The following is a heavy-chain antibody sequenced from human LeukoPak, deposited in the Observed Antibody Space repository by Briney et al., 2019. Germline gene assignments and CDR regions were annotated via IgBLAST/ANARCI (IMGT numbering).Heavy chain of an antibody. J-gene: IGHJ6*03. CDR1: GGSISSSSYY. CDR3: AREWGFGELSHLSYYYYMDV. D-gene: IGHD3-10*01. CDR2: IYTSGST. V-gene: IGHV4-61*02. Sequence: SETLSLTCTVSGGSISSSSYYWSWIRQPAGRGLEWIGRIYTSGSTNYNPSLKSRVTMSVDTSKNQFSLKLSSVTAADTAVYYCAREWGFGELSHLSYYYYMDVWSKGTTVTISS.